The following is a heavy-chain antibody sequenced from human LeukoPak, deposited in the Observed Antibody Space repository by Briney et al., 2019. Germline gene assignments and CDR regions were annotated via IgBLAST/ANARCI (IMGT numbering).Heavy chain of an antibody. Sequence: GASLKVSCKASGYTFTSYGISWVRQAPGQGLEWMGWISAYNGNTNYAQKLQGRVTMTTDTSTSTAYMELRSLRSDDTAVYYCARDRATVTTGDVQGDYWGQGTLVTVSS. CDR3: ARDRATVTTGDVQGDY. CDR2: ISAYNGNT. D-gene: IGHD4-17*01. J-gene: IGHJ4*02. V-gene: IGHV1-18*01. CDR1: GYTFTSYG.